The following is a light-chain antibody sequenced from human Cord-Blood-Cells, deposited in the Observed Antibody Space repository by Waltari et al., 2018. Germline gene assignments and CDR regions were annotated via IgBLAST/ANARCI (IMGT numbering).Light chain of an antibody. CDR3: SSYAGSNDWGV. CDR2: AVS. Sequence: QSALTQPPSASGSPGQSVTISCTGTSSDVGGYHYAPWYQQHPGKAPKLMIYAVSKRPSGVPDRFSGSKSGNTASLTVSGLQAEDEADYYCSSYAGSNDWGVFGGGTKLTVL. V-gene: IGLV2-8*01. CDR1: SSDVGGYHY. J-gene: IGLJ2*01.